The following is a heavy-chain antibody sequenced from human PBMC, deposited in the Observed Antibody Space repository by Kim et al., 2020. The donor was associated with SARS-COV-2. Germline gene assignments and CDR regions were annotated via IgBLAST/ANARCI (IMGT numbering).Heavy chain of an antibody. Sequence: ASVKVSCKASGYTFTGYYMHWVRQAPGQGLEWMGWINPNSGGTNYAQKFQGRVTMTRDTSISTAYMELSRLRSDDTAVYYCARGNPLRFLEWLDAFDIWGQGTMVTVSS. D-gene: IGHD3-3*01. CDR1: GYTFTGYY. CDR2: INPNSGGT. J-gene: IGHJ3*02. CDR3: ARGNPLRFLEWLDAFDI. V-gene: IGHV1-2*02.